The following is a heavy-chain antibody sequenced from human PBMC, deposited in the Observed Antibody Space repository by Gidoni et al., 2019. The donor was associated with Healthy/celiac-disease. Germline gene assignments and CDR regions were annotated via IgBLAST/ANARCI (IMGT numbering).Heavy chain of an antibody. CDR1: GFSLSNARMG. CDR2: IFSNDEK. J-gene: IGHJ4*02. CDR3: ARTRRLPSAWYYFDY. Sequence: QVTLKESGPVLVKPTEPLTLTCTVSGFSLSNARMGVSWIRQPPGKALEWLAHIFSNDEKSYSTSLKSRLTISKDTSKSQVVLTMTNMDPVDTATYYCARTRRLPSAWYYFDYWGQGTLVTVSS. D-gene: IGHD2-15*01. V-gene: IGHV2-26*01.